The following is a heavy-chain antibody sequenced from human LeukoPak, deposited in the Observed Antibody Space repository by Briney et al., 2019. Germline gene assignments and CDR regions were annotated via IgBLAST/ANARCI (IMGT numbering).Heavy chain of an antibody. CDR1: GYTFTGYY. Sequence: SVKVSCKASGYTFTGYYMHWVRQAPGQGLEWMGRIIPIFGTANYAQKFQGRDTITTDESTSTAYMELSSLRSEDTAVYYCARVPPVNPNWFDPWGQGTLVTVSS. V-gene: IGHV1-69*05. CDR2: IIPIFGTA. J-gene: IGHJ5*02. CDR3: ARVPPVNPNWFDP.